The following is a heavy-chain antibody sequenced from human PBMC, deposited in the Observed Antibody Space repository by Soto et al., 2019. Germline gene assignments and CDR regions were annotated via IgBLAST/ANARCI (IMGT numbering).Heavy chain of an antibody. CDR2: IYYSGST. CDR3: ARESRIVGATTFDY. J-gene: IGHJ4*02. CDR1: GGSISSYY. D-gene: IGHD1-26*01. Sequence: PSETLSLTCTVSGGSISSYYWSWIRQPPGKGLEWIGYIYYSGSTNYNPSLKSRVTISVDTSKNQFSLKLSSVTAADTAVYYCARESRIVGATTFDYWGQGTLVTVSS. V-gene: IGHV4-59*01.